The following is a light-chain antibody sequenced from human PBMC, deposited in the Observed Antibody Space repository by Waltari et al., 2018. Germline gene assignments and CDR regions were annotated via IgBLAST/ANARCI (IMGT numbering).Light chain of an antibody. CDR1: SSNIGKNS. CDR3: ATWDDTLNGPV. V-gene: IGLV1-44*01. J-gene: IGLJ3*02. Sequence: QSVVTQPPSASGTPGQRVTISCSGTSSNIGKNSVNWYQQLPGPAPKLLIYSNPQRPSGVPDRFSGSKSGTSAALAISALQSEDEANYYCATWDDTLNGPVFGGGTELTVL. CDR2: SNP.